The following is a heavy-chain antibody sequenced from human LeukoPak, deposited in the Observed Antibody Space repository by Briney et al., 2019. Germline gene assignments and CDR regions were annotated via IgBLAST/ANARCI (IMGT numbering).Heavy chain of an antibody. J-gene: IGHJ5*02. CDR3: ARSYGAAAGNWFDP. D-gene: IGHD6-13*01. CDR1: GGSISSYY. CDR2: IYYSGST. Sequence: PSETLSLTCTVSGGSISSYYWSWIRQPPGKGLEWTGYIYYSGSTNYDPSLKSRVTISVDTSKNQFSLKLSSVTAADTAVYYCARSYGAAAGNWFDPWGQETLVTVSS. V-gene: IGHV4-59*08.